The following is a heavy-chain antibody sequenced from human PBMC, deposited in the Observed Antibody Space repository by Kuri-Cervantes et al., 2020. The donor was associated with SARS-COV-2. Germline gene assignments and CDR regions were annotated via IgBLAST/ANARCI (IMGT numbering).Heavy chain of an antibody. V-gene: IGHV4-34*01. CDR3: AREDIVVVPAASDAFDI. CDR1: GESFSGYY. J-gene: IGHJ3*02. CDR2: VNHRGST. D-gene: IGHD2-2*01. Sequence: SQTLSLTCAFYGESFSGYYWNWIRQSPGKGLQWIGEVNHRGSTNYNPSLKSRVTISVDTSKNQFSLKLSSVTAADTAVYYCAREDIVVVPAASDAFDIWGQGTMVPSPQ.